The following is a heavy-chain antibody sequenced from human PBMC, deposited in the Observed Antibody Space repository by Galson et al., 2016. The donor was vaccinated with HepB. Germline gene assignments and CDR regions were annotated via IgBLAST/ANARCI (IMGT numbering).Heavy chain of an antibody. CDR1: GFTFNRFA. CDR2: ITSHGST. V-gene: IGHV3-23*01. CDR3: ATYFDYPKMGPFDI. D-gene: IGHD3-16*01. J-gene: IGHJ3*02. Sequence: SLRLSCAASGFTFNRFAMNWVRQAPGQGLEWVSTITSHGSTNYADSVKGRFTISRDNSRSTVSVEMNSLRVEDTAVYYCATYFDYPKMGPFDIWGQGTVGTVSS.